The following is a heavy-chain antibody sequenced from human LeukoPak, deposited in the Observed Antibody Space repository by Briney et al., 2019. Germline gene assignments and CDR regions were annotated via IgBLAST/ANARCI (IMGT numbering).Heavy chain of an antibody. J-gene: IGHJ4*02. CDR1: GGSISSSSYY. D-gene: IGHD4-23*01. V-gene: IGHV4-39*01. Sequence: SETLSLTCTVSGGSISSSSYYWGWIRQPPGKGLEWIGSIYYSGSTYYNPSLKSRVTISVDTSKNQFSLKLSSVTAADTAVYYCAGQYRDYGGNSDWGQGTLVTVSS. CDR3: AGQYRDYGGNSD. CDR2: IYYSGST.